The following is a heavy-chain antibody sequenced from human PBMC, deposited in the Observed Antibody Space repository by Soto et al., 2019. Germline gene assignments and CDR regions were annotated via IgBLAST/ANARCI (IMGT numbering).Heavy chain of an antibody. Sequence: PSETLSLTCSVSGCSMRSYDWSWIRQPPGKGLEWIGYIHDSGITDYNPSLKSRATTSIDTFRNQISLNLHSVTAADTAVYYCAREYAFSSDYWGQGTVVTVSS. J-gene: IGHJ4*02. V-gene: IGHV4-59*01. D-gene: IGHD2-2*01. CDR3: AREYAFSSDY. CDR1: GCSMRSYD. CDR2: IHDSGIT.